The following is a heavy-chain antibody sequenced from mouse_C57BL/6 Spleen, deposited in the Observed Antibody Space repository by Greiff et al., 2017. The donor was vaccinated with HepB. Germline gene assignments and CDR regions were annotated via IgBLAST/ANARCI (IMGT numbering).Heavy chain of an antibody. J-gene: IGHJ1*03. CDR2: IWTGGGT. CDR3: ARKSTVVARSYWYFDV. CDR1: GFSLTSYA. D-gene: IGHD1-1*01. V-gene: IGHV2-9-1*01. Sequence: VQLVESGPGLVAPSQSLSITCTVSGFSLTSYAISWVRQPPGKGLEWLGVIWTGGGTNYNSALKSRLSISKDNSKSQVFLKMNSLQTDDTARYYCARKSTVVARSYWYFDVWGTGTTVTVSS.